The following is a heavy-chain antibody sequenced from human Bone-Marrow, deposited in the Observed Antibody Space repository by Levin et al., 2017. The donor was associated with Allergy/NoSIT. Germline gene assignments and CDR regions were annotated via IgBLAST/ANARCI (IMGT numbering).Heavy chain of an antibody. CDR2: ISAYNGNT. J-gene: IGHJ6*02. CDR3: ARGYYYDSSGYYYYYYGMDV. V-gene: IGHV1-18*01. CDR1: GYTFTSYG. D-gene: IGHD3-22*01. Sequence: ASVKVSCKASGYTFTSYGISWVRQAPGQGLEWMGWISAYNGNTNYAQKLQGRVTMTTDTSTSTAYMELRSLRSDDTAVYYCARGYYYDSSGYYYYYYGMDVWGQGTTVTVSS.